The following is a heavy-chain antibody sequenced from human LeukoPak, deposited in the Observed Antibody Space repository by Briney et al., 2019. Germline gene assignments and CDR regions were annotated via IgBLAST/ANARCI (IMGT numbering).Heavy chain of an antibody. J-gene: IGHJ4*02. D-gene: IGHD1-14*01. V-gene: IGHV4-4*07. Sequence: CIGRIFSSRTTNYTPSLNTLVTISVETSKKQFSLRQSSVTAADTAVYYCARDRGTTFDYWGQGTLVTVSS. CDR2: IFSSRTT. CDR3: ARDRGTTFDY.